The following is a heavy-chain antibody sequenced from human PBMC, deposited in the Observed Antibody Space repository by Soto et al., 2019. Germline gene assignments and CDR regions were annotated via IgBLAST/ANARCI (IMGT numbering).Heavy chain of an antibody. CDR1: GGSISSSSYY. D-gene: IGHD1-20*01. CDR2: IYYSGST. CDR3: ARHLGITHLSIGY. J-gene: IGHJ4*02. V-gene: IGHV4-39*01. Sequence: SETLSLTCTVSGGSISSSSYYWGWVRQPPGKGLEWIGSIYYSGSTYYNPSLKSRVTISVDTSKNQFSLKLSSVTAADTAVYYCARHLGITHLSIGYWGPGTLVTVSS.